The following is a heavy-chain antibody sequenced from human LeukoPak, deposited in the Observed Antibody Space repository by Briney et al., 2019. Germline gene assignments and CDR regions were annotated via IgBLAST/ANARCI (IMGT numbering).Heavy chain of an antibody. CDR2: INHSGST. D-gene: IGHD6-19*01. CDR1: GGSFSGYY. Sequence: SETLSLTCAVYGGSFSGYYWSWIRQPPGKGLEWIGEINHSGSTNYNPSLESRVTISVDTSKNQFSLKLSSVTAADTAVYYCARGGRSSGWYSVYWGQGTLVTVSS. V-gene: IGHV4-34*01. J-gene: IGHJ4*02. CDR3: ARGGRSSGWYSVY.